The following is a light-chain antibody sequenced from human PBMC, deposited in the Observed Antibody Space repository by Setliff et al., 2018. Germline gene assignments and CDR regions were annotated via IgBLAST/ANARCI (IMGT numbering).Light chain of an antibody. V-gene: IGLV2-14*03. J-gene: IGLJ1*01. CDR3: SSYTSSSTSYV. CDR2: DVS. CDR1: SSDVGGYNY. Sequence: QSALAQPASVSGSPGQSITISCTGTSSDVGGYNYVSWYQQHPGKAPKLMIYDVSNRPSGVSNRFSGSKSGNTASLTISGLQAEDEADYYCSSYTSSSTSYVFGTGTNHRP.